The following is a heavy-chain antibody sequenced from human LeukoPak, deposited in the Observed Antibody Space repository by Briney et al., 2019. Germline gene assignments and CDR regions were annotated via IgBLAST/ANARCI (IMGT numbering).Heavy chain of an antibody. CDR1: GCTFTSYD. V-gene: IGHV1-18*01. D-gene: IGHD6-13*01. Sequence: ASVKVSCKASGCTFTSYDISWVRQAPGQGLEWMGWISAYNGNTNYAQKLQGRVTMTTDTSTSTAYMELRSLRSDDTAVYYCARTSVSSSGGLFDYWGQGTLVTVSS. CDR3: ARTSVSSSGGLFDY. J-gene: IGHJ4*02. CDR2: ISAYNGNT.